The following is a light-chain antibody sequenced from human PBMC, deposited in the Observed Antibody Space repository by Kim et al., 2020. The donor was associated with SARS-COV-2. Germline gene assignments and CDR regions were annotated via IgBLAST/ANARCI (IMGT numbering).Light chain of an antibody. CDR3: QVWDSRSGTQV. V-gene: IGLV3-21*01. CDR2: YDS. Sequence: SYELTQPPSMSVAPGKTATITCEGDNIRTRSVHWYQHQPGQAPVVVIYYDSDRPSGIPERFSASNSGNTATLTISRVEAGDEADYYCQVWDSRSGTQVFGGGTQLTVL. CDR1: NIRTRS. J-gene: IGLJ3*02.